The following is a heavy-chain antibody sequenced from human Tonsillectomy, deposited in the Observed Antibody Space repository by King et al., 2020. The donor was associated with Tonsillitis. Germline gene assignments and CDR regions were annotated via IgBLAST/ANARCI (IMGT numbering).Heavy chain of an antibody. Sequence: QLQESGPGLVKPSQTLSLTCTVSGGSINSDAYYWNLIGQPAGKGLEWIGGISASGVTSSNPPLKSRLTISVDTPKNQFSLELSSVTAADTAVYYCAGEDFGDYPYWGQGTLVTVSS. CDR1: GGSINSDAYY. J-gene: IGHJ4*02. CDR3: AGEDFGDYPY. D-gene: IGHD4-17*01. CDR2: ISASGVT. V-gene: IGHV4-61*02.